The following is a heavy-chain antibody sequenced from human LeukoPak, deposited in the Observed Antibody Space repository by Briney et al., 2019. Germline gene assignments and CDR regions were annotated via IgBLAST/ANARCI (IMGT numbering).Heavy chain of an antibody. J-gene: IGHJ4*02. CDR3: AKDIPYYYGSGSYLGGFDY. CDR2: ISSDGNDK. CDR1: GFTFSGYA. Sequence: GGSLRLSCVVSGFTFSGYAMHWVRQAPGKGLEWVAVISSDGNDKHYADSVKGRFTISRDNAKNSLYLQMNSLRAEDTALYYCAKDIPYYYGSGSYLGGFDYWGQGTLVTVSS. V-gene: IGHV3-30*18. D-gene: IGHD3-10*01.